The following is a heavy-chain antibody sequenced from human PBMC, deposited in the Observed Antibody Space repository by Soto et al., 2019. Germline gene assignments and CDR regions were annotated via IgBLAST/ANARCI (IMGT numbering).Heavy chain of an antibody. D-gene: IGHD2-2*01. J-gene: IGHJ5*02. CDR3: ARRVGSCSGTSCNGWFDP. V-gene: IGHV4-39*01. Sequence: PSETLSLTCSVSGDSISKTTSYWGWIRQPLGKGLEWIGTIYHSGSTYYNPSLMSRVTLSIDKSKNQFSLKLNSVTAADTAVYYCARRVGSCSGTSCNGWFDPWGQGTLVTVSS. CDR1: GDSISKTTSY. CDR2: IYHSGST.